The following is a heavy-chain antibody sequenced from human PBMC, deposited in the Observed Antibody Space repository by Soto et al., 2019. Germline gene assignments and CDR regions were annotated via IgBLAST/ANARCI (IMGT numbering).Heavy chain of an antibody. Sequence: PGESLKISCKGSGYSFTSYWIGWVRQMPGKGLEWMGIMYPGDSDTRYSPSFQGQVTISADKSISTAYLLWSSLQASDTAMYYCVKYLSGSKRNLYGLAVWGKGTTVPVYS. V-gene: IGHV5-51*01. J-gene: IGHJ6*04. CDR3: VKYLSGSKRNLYGLAV. CDR1: GYSFTSYW. D-gene: IGHD3-10*01. CDR2: MYPGDSDT.